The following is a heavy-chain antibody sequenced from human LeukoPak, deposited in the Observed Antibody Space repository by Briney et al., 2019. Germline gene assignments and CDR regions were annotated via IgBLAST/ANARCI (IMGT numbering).Heavy chain of an antibody. Sequence: SETLSITCTVSGGSFEHYFWSWIRQPPGKGLEFIGYVYYTGSTDYSPSLKSRLTISADTAKNQFSLKLRSVTAADTAVYYCASHRRSHGAEYWGQGTLVTVSS. D-gene: IGHD5-18*01. CDR2: VYYTGST. V-gene: IGHV4-59*01. CDR3: ASHRRSHGAEY. CDR1: GGSFEHYF. J-gene: IGHJ4*02.